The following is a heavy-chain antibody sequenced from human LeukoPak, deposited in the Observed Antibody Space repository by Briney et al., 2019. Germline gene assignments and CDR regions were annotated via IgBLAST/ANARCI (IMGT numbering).Heavy chain of an antibody. D-gene: IGHD6-13*01. CDR1: GYTFTSFG. V-gene: IGHV1-18*01. CDR3: ARDHVFLSAAGLFDY. Sequence: ASVTVSCKASGYTFTSFGISWVRQAPGQGREWMGWISGKNGNTNYAQKFQGRVTMTTDTSTGTAYMDLRSLRSDDSAVYFCARDHVFLSAAGLFDYWGQGTLVTVSS. J-gene: IGHJ4*02. CDR2: ISGKNGNT.